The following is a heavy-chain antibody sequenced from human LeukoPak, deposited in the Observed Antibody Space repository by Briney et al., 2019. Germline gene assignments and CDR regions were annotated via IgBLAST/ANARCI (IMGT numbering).Heavy chain of an antibody. CDR3: ARSSHTYYYDSSADY. CDR1: GFTFSSYW. CDR2: IKQDGSEK. Sequence: GGSLRLSCAASGFTFSSYWMSWVRQAPGKGLEWVANIKQDGSEKYYVDSVKGRFTISRDNAKNSLYLQMNSLRAEDTAVYYCARSSHTYYYDSSADYWGQGTLVTVSS. D-gene: IGHD3-22*01. J-gene: IGHJ4*02. V-gene: IGHV3-7*01.